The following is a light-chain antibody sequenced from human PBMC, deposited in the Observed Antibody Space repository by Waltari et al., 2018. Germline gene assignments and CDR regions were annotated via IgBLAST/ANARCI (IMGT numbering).Light chain of an antibody. CDR1: QDTTTS. Sequence: DIQMTQSPSSLSASVGHRVTFTCQATQDTTTSLSWFQQKPGEAPRLLIYDASTLQPGVPSRFSGTGSATGFSLTITSLQLDDSATYYCQQFHSLPYTFARGTKLHIK. CDR3: QQFHSLPYT. CDR2: DAS. V-gene: IGKV1-33*01. J-gene: IGKJ2*01.